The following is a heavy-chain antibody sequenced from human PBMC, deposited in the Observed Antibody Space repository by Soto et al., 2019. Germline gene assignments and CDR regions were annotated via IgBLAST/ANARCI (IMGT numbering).Heavy chain of an antibody. J-gene: IGHJ3*02. V-gene: IGHV4-30-2*01. CDR3: AREDLAYCGGDCPTGAFDI. CDR1: GGSISSGGYS. CDR2: IYHSGST. D-gene: IGHD2-21*02. Sequence: SETLSLACAVSGGSISSGGYSWSWIRQPPGKGLEWIGYIYHSGSTYYNPSLKSRVTISVDRSKNQFSLKLSSVTAADTAVYYCAREDLAYCGGDCPTGAFDIWGQGTMVTV.